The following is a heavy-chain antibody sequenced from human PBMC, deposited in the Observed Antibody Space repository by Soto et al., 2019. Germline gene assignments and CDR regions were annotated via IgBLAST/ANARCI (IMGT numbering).Heavy chain of an antibody. D-gene: IGHD3-10*01. J-gene: IGHJ6*02. CDR3: ARDGWFSALRVPFGMDV. CDR2: INPNGGST. CDR1: GYTFINYY. Sequence: QVQLVQSGAEEKKPGASVEVSCKASGYTFINYYIHWVRQAPGQGLEWMGIINPNGGSTTYAQNFHGRVTMTRDTSTSTVYMELNSLRSEDTAVYFCARDGWFSALRVPFGMDVWGQGTTVTVSS. V-gene: IGHV1-46*01.